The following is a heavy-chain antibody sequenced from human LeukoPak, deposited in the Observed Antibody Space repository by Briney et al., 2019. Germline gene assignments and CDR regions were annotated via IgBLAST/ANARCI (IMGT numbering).Heavy chain of an antibody. CDR3: ARGRPGLASAGIYDF. Sequence: GASVKVSCKASGYTFTSSDINWVPQATGQGLEWMGWMNPNTDKTGFARNFQGRVTMTKNISISTAYMEVTSLTYEDTAIYYCARGRPGLASAGIYDFWGQGTLITVSS. J-gene: IGHJ4*02. D-gene: IGHD6-13*01. V-gene: IGHV1-8*01. CDR2: MNPNTDKT. CDR1: GYTFTSSD.